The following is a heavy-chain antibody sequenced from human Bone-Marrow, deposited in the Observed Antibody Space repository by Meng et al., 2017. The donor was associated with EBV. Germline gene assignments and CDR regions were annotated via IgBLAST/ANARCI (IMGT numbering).Heavy chain of an antibody. CDR2: TNENGAIT. V-gene: IGHV3-74*01. D-gene: IGHD1-14*01. CDR1: GFSFRSYW. Sequence: EVQLVESXXALGQPGGXLILACAASGFSFRSYWMHWVRQVPGKGLVWVARTNENGAITNYADSVKGRFTISRDNAKNTLYLQMNSLRAEDTAVYYCSRDLAGSDDYWGQGTLDTVSS. CDR3: SRDLAGSDDY. J-gene: IGHJ4*02.